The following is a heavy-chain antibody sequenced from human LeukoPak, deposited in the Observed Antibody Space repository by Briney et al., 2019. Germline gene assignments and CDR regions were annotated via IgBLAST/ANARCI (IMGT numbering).Heavy chain of an antibody. J-gene: IGHJ4*02. CDR1: GFTFSSYW. V-gene: IGHV3-74*01. D-gene: IGHD3-3*01. CDR2: INSDGSST. Sequence: SGGSLRLSCAASGFTFSSYWMHWVRQAPGKGLVWVSRINSDGSSTSYADSVEGRFTISRDNAKNTLYLQMNSLRAEYTAVYYCARDNDYDFWSGSRAFDYWGQGTLVTVSS. CDR3: ARDNDYDFWSGSRAFDY.